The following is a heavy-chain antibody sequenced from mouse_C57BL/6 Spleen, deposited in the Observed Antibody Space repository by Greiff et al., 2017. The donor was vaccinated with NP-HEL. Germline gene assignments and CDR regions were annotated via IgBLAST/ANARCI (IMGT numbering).Heavy chain of an antibody. CDR1: GFTFSSYA. J-gene: IGHJ2*01. V-gene: IGHV5-4*01. Sequence: EVKLVESGGGLVKPGGSLKLSCAASGFTFSSYAMSWVRQTPEKRLEWVATISDGGSYTYYPDNVKGRFTISRDNAKNNLYLQMSHLKSEDTAMYYCARDPYYGSKGNYFDYWGQGTTLTVSS. D-gene: IGHD1-1*01. CDR3: ARDPYYGSKGNYFDY. CDR2: ISDGGSYT.